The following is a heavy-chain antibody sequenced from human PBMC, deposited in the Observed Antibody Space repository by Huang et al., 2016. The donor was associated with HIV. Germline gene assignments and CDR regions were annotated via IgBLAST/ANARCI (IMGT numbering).Heavy chain of an antibody. J-gene: IGHJ3*02. Sequence: EVQLMESGGGLVQPGGSLRLACGASGFTFSTYNMNWVSQAPGKGLEWGSYITSSSGSIYYAYSVKGLFTISRDNAKNSLYLQMNSLRAEDTAVYYCARFGSYYYGSGSYLDAFDIWGQGTMVTVSS. V-gene: IGHV3-48*01. CDR2: ITSSSGSI. D-gene: IGHD3-10*01. CDR1: GFTFSTYN. CDR3: ARFGSYYYGSGSYLDAFDI.